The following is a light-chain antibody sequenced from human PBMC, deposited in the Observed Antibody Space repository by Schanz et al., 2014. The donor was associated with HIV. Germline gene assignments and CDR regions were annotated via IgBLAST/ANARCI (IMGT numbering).Light chain of an antibody. J-gene: IGLJ2*01. CDR2: EVD. V-gene: IGLV2-8*01. CDR3: SSYAGSNNVV. CDR1: SSNVGGYNY. Sequence: QSVLTQPPSASGSRGQSVAISCTGSSSNVGGYNYVSWYQQHPGKAPKLMIYEVDKRPSGVPDRFSGSKSGNTASLTVSGLQAEDEADYYCSSYAGSNNVVFGGGTKLTVL.